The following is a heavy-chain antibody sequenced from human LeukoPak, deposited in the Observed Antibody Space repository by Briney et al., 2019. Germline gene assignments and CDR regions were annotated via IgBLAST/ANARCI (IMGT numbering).Heavy chain of an antibody. D-gene: IGHD3-3*01. CDR3: AKDDEGVLVS. Sequence: ASVRVSCTASGYTFTAYLIHWVRQAPGQGLELMGFINPNSDDTNYAQKFQGRVTMTRDTSITTAYMELSDLRSDDTAVYYCAKDDEGVLVSWGQGTLVTVSS. CDR1: GYTFTAYL. J-gene: IGHJ4*02. CDR2: INPNSDDT. V-gene: IGHV1-2*02.